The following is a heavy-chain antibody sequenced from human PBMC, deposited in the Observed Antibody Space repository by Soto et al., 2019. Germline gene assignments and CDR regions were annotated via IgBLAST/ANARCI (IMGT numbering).Heavy chain of an antibody. J-gene: IGHJ1*01. D-gene: IGHD6-13*01. CDR2: IYYSGST. CDR3: ARSWYAEYFQH. V-gene: IGHV4-59*08. Sequence: SETLSLTCTVSGGSISSYYWSWIRQPPGKGLEWIGYIYYSGSTNYNPSLKSRVTISVDTSKNQFSLKLSSVTAADTAVYYCARSWYAEYFQHWGQGTLVTVSS. CDR1: GGSISSYY.